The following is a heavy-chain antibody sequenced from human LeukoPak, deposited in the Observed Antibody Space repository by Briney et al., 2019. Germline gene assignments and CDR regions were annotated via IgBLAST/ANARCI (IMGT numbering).Heavy chain of an antibody. CDR2: ISDTGGRT. CDR1: GFTFSSYA. CDR3: AKGTMYYDILDY. V-gene: IGHV3-23*01. D-gene: IGHD3-9*01. J-gene: IGHJ4*02. Sequence: GGSLRLSCAAAGFTFSSYAVSWVRQAPGRGLEFVSTISDTGGRTYYADSVKGRFTISRDNSKNTLYLQMNSLRAEDTAIYCCAKGTMYYDILDYWGRGTLVTVSS.